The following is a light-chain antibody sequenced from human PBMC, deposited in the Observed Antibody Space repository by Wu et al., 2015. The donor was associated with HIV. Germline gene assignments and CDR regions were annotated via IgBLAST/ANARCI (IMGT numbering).Light chain of an antibody. CDR1: ESISTT. CDR2: WAS. J-gene: IGKJ1*01. CDR3: QQYASYSAWT. V-gene: IGKV1-5*03. Sequence: DIQMTQSPSTPSASVGDRVTITCRASESISTTLAWWQQKPGRAPQLLIYWASTLESKVSSRFSGSGSGTEFTLTISSLQPDDFATYYCQQYASYSAWTFGQGTKVEIK.